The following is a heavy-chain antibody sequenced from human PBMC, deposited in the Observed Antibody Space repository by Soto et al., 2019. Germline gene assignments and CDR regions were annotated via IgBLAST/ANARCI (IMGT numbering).Heavy chain of an antibody. D-gene: IGHD2-2*02. CDR3: ARADIGYCVSTSCSTNYQYGMDV. CDR2: ISRSSSYT. Sequence: EVQLVESGGGLVKPGGSLRLSCAASGFTCSTYTMNWVRQAPGKGLEWVSSISRSSSYTYYADSVKGRFTISRDNAKNSLHLQMNSLRAEDTAVYYCARADIGYCVSTSCSTNYQYGMDVWGQGTTVTVSS. V-gene: IGHV3-21*01. J-gene: IGHJ6*02. CDR1: GFTCSTYT.